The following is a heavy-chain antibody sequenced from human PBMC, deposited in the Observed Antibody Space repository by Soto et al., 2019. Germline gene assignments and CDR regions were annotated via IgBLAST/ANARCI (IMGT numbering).Heavy chain of an antibody. CDR1: GYSFTTDW. Sequence: GESLNISCKGSGYSFTTDWIGWVRQLPGQGLEWMGVMFPGDSDTRYSPSFQGQVTMSADPSTNTAYLEWSSLKAADSAMYYCSRVPDSSLGHMDVWGQRYTVTVYS. CDR2: MFPGDSDT. V-gene: IGHV5-51*01. CDR3: SRVPDSSLGHMDV. J-gene: IGHJ6*02. D-gene: IGHD6-13*01.